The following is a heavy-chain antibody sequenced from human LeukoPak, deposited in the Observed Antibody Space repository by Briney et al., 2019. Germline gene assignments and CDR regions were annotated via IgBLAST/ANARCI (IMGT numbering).Heavy chain of an antibody. D-gene: IGHD3-22*01. CDR3: ARDLRITMIVVVGYDY. Sequence: GASVKVSCKASGYTFTGYYMHWVRQAPGQGLEWMGWINPNSGGTNYAQKFQGWVTMTTDTSTCTAYMELRSLRSDDTAVYYCARDLRITMIVVVGYDYWGQGTLVTVSS. CDR1: GYTFTGYY. CDR2: INPNSGGT. V-gene: IGHV1-2*04. J-gene: IGHJ4*02.